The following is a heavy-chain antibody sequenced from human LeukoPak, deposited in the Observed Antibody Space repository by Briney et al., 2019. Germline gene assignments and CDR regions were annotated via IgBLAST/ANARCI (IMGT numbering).Heavy chain of an antibody. CDR1: GYTFTGCY. Sequence: ASVKVSCKASGYTFTGCYMHWVRQAPGQGLEWMGWINPNNGGTNYAQKFQGRVTMTRDTSISTAYMELSRLRSDDTAVYYCARRKGSSSYYFDYWGQGTLVTVSS. D-gene: IGHD6-6*01. J-gene: IGHJ4*02. V-gene: IGHV1-2*02. CDR2: INPNNGGT. CDR3: ARRKGSSSYYFDY.